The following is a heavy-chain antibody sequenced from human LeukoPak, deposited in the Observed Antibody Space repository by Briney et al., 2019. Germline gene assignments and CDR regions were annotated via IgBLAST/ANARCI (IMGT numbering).Heavy chain of an antibody. D-gene: IGHD5-18*01. CDR3: ARARGYSYGLTSNPADY. V-gene: IGHV4-38-2*01. J-gene: IGHJ4*02. Sequence: SETLSLTCAVSGYSISSGYYWGWVRQPPGKGLEWIGSMYHSGSTYYKPSLKSRVTISVDTSKNQFSLKLSSVTAADTAVYYCARARGYSYGLTSNPADYWGQGTLVTVSS. CDR2: MYHSGST. CDR1: GYSISSGYY.